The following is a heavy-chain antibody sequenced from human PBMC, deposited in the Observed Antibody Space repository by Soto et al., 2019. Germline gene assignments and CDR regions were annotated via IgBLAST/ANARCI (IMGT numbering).Heavy chain of an antibody. CDR2: IYYSGST. V-gene: IGHV4-31*03. CDR1: GGSISSGGYY. J-gene: IGHJ6*02. Sequence: SETLSLTCTVSGGSISSGGYYWSWIRQHPGKGLEWIGYIYYSGSTYYNPSLKSRVTISVDTSKNQFSLKLSSVTAADTAVYYCARDLIAAAGTTSYGMDVWGQGTTVTVSS. CDR3: ARDLIAAAGTTSYGMDV. D-gene: IGHD6-13*01.